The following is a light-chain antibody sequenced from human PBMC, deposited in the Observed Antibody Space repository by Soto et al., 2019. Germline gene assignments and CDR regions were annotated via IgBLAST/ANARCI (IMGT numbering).Light chain of an antibody. J-gene: IGLJ1*01. V-gene: IGLV2-14*01. CDR3: CSYVGRNTYV. Sequence: QSVLAQPASVSGSPGQSITIPCTGTTSDIGTYDYVSWYQRHPGKVPKLIIFEVTKRPSGFSSRFSGSKSGNTASLTISGLRAEDEADYYCCSYVGRNTYVFGTGTKVTVL. CDR2: EVT. CDR1: TSDIGTYDY.